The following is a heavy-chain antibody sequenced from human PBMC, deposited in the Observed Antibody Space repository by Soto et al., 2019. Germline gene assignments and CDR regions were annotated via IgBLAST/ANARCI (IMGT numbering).Heavy chain of an antibody. CDR2: IYPDDSDT. CDR1: GYSFTSYW. J-gene: IGHJ6*02. D-gene: IGHD5-18*01. V-gene: IGHV5-51*01. CDR3: ARHIEYSYGRYNGMDV. Sequence: GESLQISCXGSGYSFTSYWIGWVRHMPGKGLEWMGIIYPDDSDTRYSPSFQGQVTISADKSISTAYLQWSSLKASDTAMYYGARHIEYSYGRYNGMDVWGQGTKVTVSS.